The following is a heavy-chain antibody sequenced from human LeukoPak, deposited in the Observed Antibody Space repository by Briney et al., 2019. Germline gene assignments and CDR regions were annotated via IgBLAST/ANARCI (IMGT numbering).Heavy chain of an antibody. J-gene: IGHJ6*02. Sequence: ASVKVSCKASGYTFTSYGISWVRQAPGQELEWMGWISAYNGNTNYAQKLQGRVTMTTDTSTSTAYMELRSLRSDDTAVYYCARGLAVLRYFDWLSGGPSWDGMDVWGQGTTVTVSS. D-gene: IGHD3-9*01. V-gene: IGHV1-18*01. CDR2: ISAYNGNT. CDR3: ARGLAVLRYFDWLSGGPSWDGMDV. CDR1: GYTFTSYG.